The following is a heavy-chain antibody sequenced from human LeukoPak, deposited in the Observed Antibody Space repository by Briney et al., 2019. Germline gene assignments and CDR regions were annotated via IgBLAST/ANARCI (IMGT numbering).Heavy chain of an antibody. CDR2: FSGSGDST. CDR1: GFTFSSYA. J-gene: IGHJ4*02. D-gene: IGHD6-19*01. V-gene: IGHV3-23*01. Sequence: GGSLRLSCAASGFTFSSYAMSWVRQAPGKGLEWVSAFSGSGDSTYYADSVKGRFTISRDNSKNTLYLQMNSLRAEDTAVYYRAKGTGYSSGWAFDYWGQGTLVTVSS. CDR3: AKGTGYSSGWAFDY.